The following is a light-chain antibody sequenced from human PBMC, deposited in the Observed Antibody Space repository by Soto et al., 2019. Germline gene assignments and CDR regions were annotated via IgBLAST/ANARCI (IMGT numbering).Light chain of an antibody. CDR2: SAS. CDR3: QQYAGSPLT. CDR1: QNLGTLY. J-gene: IGKJ1*01. Sequence: EIVLTQSPGTLSLSPGERGTLSCRASQNLGTLYLAWFQQKSGQAPRLLIYSASRRATGIPDRFTGSGSGTDFTLTINRVEPEDFAVYFCQQYAGSPLTFGQGTNVEIK. V-gene: IGKV3-20*01.